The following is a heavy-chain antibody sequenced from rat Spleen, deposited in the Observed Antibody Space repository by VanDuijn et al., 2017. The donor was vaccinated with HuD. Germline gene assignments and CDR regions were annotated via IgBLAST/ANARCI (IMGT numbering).Heavy chain of an antibody. D-gene: IGHD1-10*01. V-gene: IGHV5-25*01. J-gene: IGHJ2*01. CDR1: GFTFSNYY. CDR2: ISTGGST. CDR3: TRDRTTNLDY. Sequence: EVQLVESWEGLVQPGRSMKLSCAASGFTFSNYYMAWVRQAPTKGLEWVASISTGGSTYYRDSVKGRFTISRDNAKSTLYLQMDSLRSEDTATYYCTRDRTTNLDYWGQGVMVTVSS.